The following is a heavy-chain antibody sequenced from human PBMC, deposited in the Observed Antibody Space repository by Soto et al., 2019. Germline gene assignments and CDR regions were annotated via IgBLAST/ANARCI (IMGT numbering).Heavy chain of an antibody. V-gene: IGHV3-30-3*01. D-gene: IGHD6-19*01. CDR1: GFTFSSYA. Sequence: QVQLVESGGGVVQPGRSLRLSCAASGFTFSSYAMHWVRQAPGKGLEWVAVISYDGSNKYYADSVKGRFTISRDNSKNTRYLQMNSLRAEDTAVYYCAREGYSSGWYDFGVYYFDYWGQGTLVTVSS. J-gene: IGHJ4*02. CDR3: AREGYSSGWYDFGVYYFDY. CDR2: ISYDGSNK.